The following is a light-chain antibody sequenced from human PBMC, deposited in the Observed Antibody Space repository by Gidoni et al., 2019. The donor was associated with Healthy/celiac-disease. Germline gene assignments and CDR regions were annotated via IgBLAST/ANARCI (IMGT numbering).Light chain of an antibody. J-gene: IGLJ2*01. CDR3: SSYTSSSTDVV. V-gene: IGLV2-14*01. CDR1: SSDVGGYNY. Sequence: QSALTPPASVSGSPGQSITISCTGTSSDVGGYNYVSWYQQHPGKAPKLMIYEVSNRPSGVPDRFSGSKSGNTASLTISGLQAEDEADYYCSSYTSSSTDVVFGGGTKLTVL. CDR2: EVS.